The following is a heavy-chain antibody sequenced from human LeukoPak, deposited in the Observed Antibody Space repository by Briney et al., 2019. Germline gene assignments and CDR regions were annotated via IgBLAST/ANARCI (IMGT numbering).Heavy chain of an antibody. J-gene: IGHJ4*02. Sequence: AGGSLRLSCAASGITFSSYGMSWVRQAPGKGLEWVSAISGSGGTTYYADSVKGRFTISRDNSKNTLYLQMNSLRAEDTAVYYCVKVVLSVKVAGFDYWGQGTLVTVSS. CDR2: ISGSGGTT. D-gene: IGHD3-10*01. CDR3: VKVVLSVKVAGFDY. V-gene: IGHV3-23*01. CDR1: GITFSSYG.